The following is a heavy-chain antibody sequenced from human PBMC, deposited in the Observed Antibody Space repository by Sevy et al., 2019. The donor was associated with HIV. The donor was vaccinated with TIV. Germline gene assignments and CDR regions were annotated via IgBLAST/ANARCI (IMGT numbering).Heavy chain of an antibody. J-gene: IGHJ4*02. Sequence: GGSLRLSCAASGFIFSNFGMHWVRQVPGMGLEWVTFIRYDGSDKYYAASVKGRFTISRDDSKNTLYLQMDSLRAEDTAIYYCAKDLAGPGRRYFDYWGQRTLVTVSS. CDR3: AKDLAGPGRRYFDY. CDR1: GFIFSNFG. D-gene: IGHD6-13*01. CDR2: IRYDGSDK. V-gene: IGHV3-30*02.